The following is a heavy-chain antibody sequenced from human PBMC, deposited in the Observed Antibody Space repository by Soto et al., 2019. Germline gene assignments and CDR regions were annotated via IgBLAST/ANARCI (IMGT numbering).Heavy chain of an antibody. J-gene: IGHJ6*02. Sequence: PGGSLRLSCVASGFTFRTYTMNWVRQAPGKGLEWVSGIRGFSPYTFYAESVKGRFIISRDNAKNSLYLQMNSLGVEDTAVYYCARDRGYDAHDYYYNAMDVWGQGTTVTVSS. CDR3: ARDRGYDAHDYYYNAMDV. D-gene: IGHD2-15*01. V-gene: IGHV3-21*01. CDR2: IRGFSPYT. CDR1: GFTFRTYT.